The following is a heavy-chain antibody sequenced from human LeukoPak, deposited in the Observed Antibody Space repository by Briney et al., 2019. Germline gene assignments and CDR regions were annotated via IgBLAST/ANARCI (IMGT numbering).Heavy chain of an antibody. Sequence: GGSLRLSRAASVFTVIRNYMTSIRPAPGRGVEWVSVVYSGGDTYYAGSVNGRFPISRDNSKNTLYLQMNSLRAEDTAVYYCAPNNPHYDGDSDGYCDYWGQGTLVTVSS. CDR1: VFTVIRNY. J-gene: IGHJ4*02. CDR3: APNNPHYDGDSDGYCDY. D-gene: IGHD5-18*01. V-gene: IGHV3-53*01. CDR2: VYSGGDT.